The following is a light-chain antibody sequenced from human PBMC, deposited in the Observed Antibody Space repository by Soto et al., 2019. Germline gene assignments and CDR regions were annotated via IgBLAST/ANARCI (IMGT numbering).Light chain of an antibody. V-gene: IGKV3-15*01. CDR2: GAS. Sequence: EIVMTQSPATLSVSLGERATLSCRASQSVSRNLAWYQQKPGQAPRLLIYGASTRATGIPARFSGSGSETEFTLTISSLQSEDFAIYYCQQHDNWPLTFGGGTKVEIK. CDR3: QQHDNWPLT. J-gene: IGKJ4*01. CDR1: QSVSRN.